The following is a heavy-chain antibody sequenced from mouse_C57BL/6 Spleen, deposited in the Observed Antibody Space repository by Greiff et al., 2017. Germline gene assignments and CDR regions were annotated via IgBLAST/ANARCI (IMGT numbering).Heavy chain of an antibody. V-gene: IGHV5-17*01. J-gene: IGHJ3*01. CDR1: GFTFSDYG. D-gene: IGHD4-1*01. CDR3: AKNSNWDSFAY. CDR2: ISSGSSTI. Sequence: EVNVVESGGGLVKPGGSLKLSCAASGFTFSDYGMHWVRQAPEKGLEWVAYISSGSSTIYYADTVKGRFTISRDNAKNTLFLQMTSLRSEDTAMYYCAKNSNWDSFAYWGQGTLVTVSA.